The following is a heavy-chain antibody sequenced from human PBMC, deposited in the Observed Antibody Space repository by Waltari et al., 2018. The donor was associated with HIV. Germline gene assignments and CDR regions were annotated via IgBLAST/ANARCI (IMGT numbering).Heavy chain of an antibody. V-gene: IGHV3-11*01. Sequence: QVQLVESGGGLVKPGGSLRLSCAASGFTFSDYYMSWIRQAPGKGLEWVSYISSSGSTIYYPDSVKGRFTISRDNAKNSLYLQMSSLRAEDTAVYYCATGGGQFRFGVAKRTYGMDVWGQGTTVTVSS. CDR1: GFTFSDYY. D-gene: IGHD3-10*01. CDR2: ISSSGSTI. J-gene: IGHJ6*02. CDR3: ATGGGQFRFGVAKRTYGMDV.